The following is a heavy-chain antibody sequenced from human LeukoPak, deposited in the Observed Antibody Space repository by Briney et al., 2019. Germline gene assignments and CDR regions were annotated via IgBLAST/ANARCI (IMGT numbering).Heavy chain of an antibody. CDR2: ISAYNGNT. CDR1: GYSFTSYG. Sequence: ASVKVSCKASGYSFTSYGITWVRQAPGQGLEWMGWISAYNGNTNYAQRLEGRVTMTTDTSTSTAYMELRSLTSDDTAVYYCARVPSGGPFDYWGQGTLVTVSS. J-gene: IGHJ4*02. CDR3: ARVPSGGPFDY. V-gene: IGHV1-18*01. D-gene: IGHD2-15*01.